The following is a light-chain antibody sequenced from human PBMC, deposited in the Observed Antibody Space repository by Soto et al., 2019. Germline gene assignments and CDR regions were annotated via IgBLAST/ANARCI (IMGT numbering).Light chain of an antibody. CDR1: QSVNNN. V-gene: IGKV3-15*01. CDR3: QQYNNWRT. J-gene: IGKJ5*01. Sequence: EIVMTQSPATLSVFPGERATLSCRASQSVNNNLAWYQQKPGQAPRLLIHGVSTRATGIPARFSGSGSGTEFTLTISSLQSEDFAVYYCQQYNNWRTFGQGTRLEIK. CDR2: GVS.